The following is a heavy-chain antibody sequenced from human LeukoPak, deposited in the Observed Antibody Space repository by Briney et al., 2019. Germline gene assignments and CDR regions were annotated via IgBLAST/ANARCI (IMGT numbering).Heavy chain of an antibody. D-gene: IGHD2-2*01. V-gene: IGHV1-2*02. Sequence: ASVKVSCKASGYTFTGYYMHWVRQAPGQGLEWMGWINPNSGGTNYAQKFQGRVTMTRDTSISTAYMEWSSLRSEDTAVYYCARRHIVVVPAAMDYYYYMDVWGKGTTVTISS. J-gene: IGHJ6*03. CDR2: INPNSGGT. CDR3: ARRHIVVVPAAMDYYYYMDV. CDR1: GYTFTGYY.